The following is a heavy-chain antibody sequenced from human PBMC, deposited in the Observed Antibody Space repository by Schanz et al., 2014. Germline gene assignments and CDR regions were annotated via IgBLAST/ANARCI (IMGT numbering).Heavy chain of an antibody. CDR1: EFTFSTDA. Sequence: EVQVVQSGGGLVKPGGSLRLSCATSEFTFSTDAMSWVRQAPGKGLEWVSAISGSGGSTYYADSVKGRFTISRDNSKNTLYLQMNSLRAEDTAVYYCARGGPAYYFDDWGQGTLVTVSS. V-gene: IGHV3-23*04. CDR3: ARGGPAYYFDD. J-gene: IGHJ4*02. CDR2: ISGSGGST.